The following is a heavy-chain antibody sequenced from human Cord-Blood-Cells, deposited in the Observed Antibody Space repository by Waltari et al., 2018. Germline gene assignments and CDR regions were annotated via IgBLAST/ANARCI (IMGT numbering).Heavy chain of an antibody. V-gene: IGHV4-59*11. Sequence: QVQLQESGPGLVKPSETLSLTCTVSGGSISSHYWSWIRQPPGKGLEWIGYIYYSGSTNYNPSLKSRVTISVDTSKNQFSLKLSSVTAADTAVYYCAREGAVDSLDYWGQGTLVTVSS. CDR2: IYYSGST. CDR3: AREGAVDSLDY. J-gene: IGHJ4*02. D-gene: IGHD6-19*01. CDR1: GGSISSHY.